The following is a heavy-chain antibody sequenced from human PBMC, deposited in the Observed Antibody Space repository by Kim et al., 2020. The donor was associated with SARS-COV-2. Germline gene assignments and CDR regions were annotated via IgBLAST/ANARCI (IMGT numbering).Heavy chain of an antibody. V-gene: IGHV3-23*01. Sequence: GGSLRLSCAVSGITFSNYAMTWVRETPGKGLEWVAGIEGPGATFYADSVRGRFTVSRDNFEAMLFLQMNSLRAEDSARYYCAKSSHNTGNYFDVDYWGQGTLVSVSS. CDR1: GITFSNYA. J-gene: IGHJ4*02. CDR3: AKSSHNTGNYFDVDY. CDR2: IEGPGAT. D-gene: IGHD3-22*01.